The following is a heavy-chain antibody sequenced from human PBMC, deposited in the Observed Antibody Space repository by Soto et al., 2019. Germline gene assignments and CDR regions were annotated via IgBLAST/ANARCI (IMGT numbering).Heavy chain of an antibody. V-gene: IGHV4-31*03. Sequence: QVQLQESGPGLVKPSQTLSLTCTVSGGSISSGGYYWSWIRQHPGKGLEWIGYIYYSGSTYYNPSLKSRVTISVDTSKNQFSLKLSSVTAADTAVYYCARAAGNSYGDYDQRFDYLGQGTLVTVSS. CDR1: GGSISSGGYY. D-gene: IGHD4-17*01. CDR2: IYYSGST. CDR3: ARAAGNSYGDYDQRFDY. J-gene: IGHJ4*02.